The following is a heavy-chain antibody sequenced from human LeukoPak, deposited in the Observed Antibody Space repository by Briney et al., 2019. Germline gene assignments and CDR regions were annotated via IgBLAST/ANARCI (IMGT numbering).Heavy chain of an antibody. J-gene: IGHJ4*02. CDR3: AKDRGSSWYTAFDY. Sequence: GGSLRLSCAASGFTFSSYGMHWVRQAPGKGLEWVAFIRYEGNNKYYADSVKGRFTISRDNSKNTLYVQMNSLRGEDTAVYYCAKDRGSSWYTAFDYWGQGTLVTVSS. CDR2: IRYEGNNK. CDR1: GFTFSSYG. D-gene: IGHD6-13*01. V-gene: IGHV3-30*02.